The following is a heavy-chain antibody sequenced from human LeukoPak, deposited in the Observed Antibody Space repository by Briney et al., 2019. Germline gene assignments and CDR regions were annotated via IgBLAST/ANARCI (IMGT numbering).Heavy chain of an antibody. D-gene: IGHD2-15*01. CDR3: ARRMKLAAKGDAFDI. CDR2: IYYSGST. CDR1: GYSISSGYY. V-gene: IGHV4-38-2*02. Sequence: SETLSLTCTVSGYSISSGYYWGWIRQPPGKGLEWIGYIYYSGSTNYNPSLKSRVTISVDTSKNQFSLKLNSVTAADTAVYYCARRMKLAAKGDAFDIWGQGTMVTVSS. J-gene: IGHJ3*02.